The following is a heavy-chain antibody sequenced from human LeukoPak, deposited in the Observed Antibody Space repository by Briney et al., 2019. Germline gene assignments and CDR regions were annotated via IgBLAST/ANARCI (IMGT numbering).Heavy chain of an antibody. Sequence: GGSLRLSCTVSGFTFSSNSMSWVRQAPGKGLEWVSFIYSDNTHYSYSVKGRFTISRDNSKNTLYLQMNSLRAEDTAVYYCARRAGAYSHPYDYWGQGTLVTVSS. J-gene: IGHJ4*02. CDR2: IYSDNT. CDR3: ARRAGAYSHPYDY. CDR1: GFTFSSNS. D-gene: IGHD4/OR15-4a*01. V-gene: IGHV3-53*01.